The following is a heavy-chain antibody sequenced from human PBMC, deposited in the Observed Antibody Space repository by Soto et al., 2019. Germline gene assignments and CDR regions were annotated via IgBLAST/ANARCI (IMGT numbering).Heavy chain of an antibody. CDR1: GFTFSSYN. CDR2: ISSSSTI. D-gene: IGHD3-22*01. CDR3: AREGDSSGWYNWFDP. J-gene: IGHJ5*02. V-gene: IGHV3-48*01. Sequence: EVQLVESGGGLVQPGGSLRLSCAASGFTFSSYNMNWVRQAPGKGLEWVSYISSSSTIYCADSVKGRFTISRDNAKNSLYLQMNSLRAEDTAVYYCAREGDSSGWYNWFDPWGQGTLVTVSS.